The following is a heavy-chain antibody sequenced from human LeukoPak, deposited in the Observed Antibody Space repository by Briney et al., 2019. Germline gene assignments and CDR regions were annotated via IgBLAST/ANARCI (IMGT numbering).Heavy chain of an antibody. J-gene: IGHJ4*02. D-gene: IGHD3-22*01. CDR3: ARDWGRDSSGYYLFTFDY. CDR2: ISSSSSTI. CDR1: GFTFSSYS. Sequence: GGSLGLSCAASGFTFSSYSMNWVRQAPGKGLEWVSYISSSSSTIYYADSVKGRFTISRDNAKNSLYLQMNSLRAEDTAVYYCARDWGRDSSGYYLFTFDYWGQGTLVTVSS. V-gene: IGHV3-48*01.